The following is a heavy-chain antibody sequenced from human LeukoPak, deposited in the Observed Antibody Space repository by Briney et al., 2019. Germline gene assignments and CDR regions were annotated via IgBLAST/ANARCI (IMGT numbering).Heavy chain of an antibody. CDR2: IYTGRST. D-gene: IGHD4-17*01. V-gene: IGHV4-4*07. CDR3: ARSATVTTGYFDY. CDR1: SGSISNYY. J-gene: IGHJ4*02. Sequence: SETLSLTCTVSSGSISNYYWSWIRQPAGKGLEWIGRIYTGRSTDYNPSLKSRVTMSVDTSNNQFSLKLTSMTAAETAVYYCARSATVTTGYFDYWGQGALVTVSS.